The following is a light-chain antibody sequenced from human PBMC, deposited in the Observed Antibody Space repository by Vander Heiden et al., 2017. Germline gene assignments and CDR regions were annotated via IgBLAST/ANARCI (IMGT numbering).Light chain of an antibody. CDR2: QDS. Sequence: SYELTQPPSVSVSPGQTASITCSGDKLGDKYACWYQQKPGQSPVLVIYQDSKRPSGIPERFSGSNSGNRATLTISGTQAMDEADYDCQAWDSSTYVVFCGGTKLTVL. CDR1: KLGDKY. J-gene: IGLJ2*01. CDR3: QAWDSSTYVV. V-gene: IGLV3-1*01.